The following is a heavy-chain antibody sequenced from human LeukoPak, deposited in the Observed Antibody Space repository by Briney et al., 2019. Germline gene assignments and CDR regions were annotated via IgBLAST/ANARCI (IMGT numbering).Heavy chain of an antibody. CDR3: SRENGAFSPFGY. CDR2: IYYSGTT. CDR1: GGSIDSNS. D-gene: IGHD2-8*01. J-gene: IGHJ4*02. V-gene: IGHV4-59*12. Sequence: SETLSLTCTVSGGSIDSNSWTWIRQPPGKGLEWIGYIYYSGTTNYNPSLKSRVTMSVDMSKNQFSLKLSSVTAADTAVYYCSRENGAFSPFGYWGQGTLVTVLS.